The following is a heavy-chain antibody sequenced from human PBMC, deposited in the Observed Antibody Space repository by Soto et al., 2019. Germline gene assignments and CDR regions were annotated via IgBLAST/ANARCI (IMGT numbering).Heavy chain of an antibody. CDR1: GFTFSSYE. Sequence: GGSLRLSCAASGFTFSSYEMNWVRQAPGKGLEWVSYISSSGSTIYYADSVKGRFTISRDNSKNTLYLQMNSLRAEDTAVYYCAKVMVGATNYYYYGMDVWGQGTTVTVSS. CDR3: AKVMVGATNYYYYGMDV. V-gene: IGHV3-48*03. D-gene: IGHD1-26*01. J-gene: IGHJ6*02. CDR2: ISSSGSTI.